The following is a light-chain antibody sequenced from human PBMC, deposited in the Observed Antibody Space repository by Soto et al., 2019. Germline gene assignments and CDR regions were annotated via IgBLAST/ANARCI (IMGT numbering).Light chain of an antibody. CDR3: QQRSNWRWT. Sequence: EIMLTQSPAALSLSPGERATLSCRASQSISRYLAWYQQKPGQAPRLLISDASNRATGIPARVSGSGSGTDFHLTISSLEPEDFAVYYCQQRSNWRWTFGQGPKVEIK. V-gene: IGKV3-11*01. CDR1: QSISRY. CDR2: DAS. J-gene: IGKJ1*01.